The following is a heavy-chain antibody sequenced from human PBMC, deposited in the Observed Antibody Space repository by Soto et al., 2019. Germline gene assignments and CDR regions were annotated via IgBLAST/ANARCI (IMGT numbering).Heavy chain of an antibody. V-gene: IGHV3-30*18. Sequence: QVQLVESGGGVVQPGRSLRLSCAASGFTFSSYGMHWVRQAPGKGLEWVAVISYDGSNKYYADSVKGRFTISRDNSKNTLYLQMNSLRAEDTAVYYCTKDIGGSGYINWFDPWGQGTLVTVSS. D-gene: IGHD3-22*01. J-gene: IGHJ5*02. CDR2: ISYDGSNK. CDR3: TKDIGGSGYINWFDP. CDR1: GFTFSSYG.